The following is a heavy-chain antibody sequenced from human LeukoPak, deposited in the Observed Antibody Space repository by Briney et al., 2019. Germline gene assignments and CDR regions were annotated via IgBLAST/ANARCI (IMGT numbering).Heavy chain of an antibody. D-gene: IGHD5-24*01. V-gene: IGHV4-59*01. CDR1: GGSISSYY. CDR2: IYYSGST. Sequence: PSETLSLTCTVSGGSISSYYWSWIRQPPGKGLEWIGYIYYSGSTNYNLSLKSRVTISVDTSKNQFSLKLSSVTAADTAVYYCARESRDYYYYYMDVWGKGTTVTVSS. CDR3: ARESRDYYYYYMDV. J-gene: IGHJ6*03.